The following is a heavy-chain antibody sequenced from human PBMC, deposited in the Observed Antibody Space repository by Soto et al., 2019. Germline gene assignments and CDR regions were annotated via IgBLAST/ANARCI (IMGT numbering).Heavy chain of an antibody. D-gene: IGHD4-17*01. CDR2: IKRRTDGGTT. CDR3: SPGAVNAYSDYVGFDH. Sequence: EVQLVEAGGDFVKPGGSLRLSCSASGFTFNNAWMTWVRQAPGKGLEWVGLIKRRTDGGTTNSAAPVKGRFSISRDDSTSILYLHMSRMKTEDTAVYYCSPGAVNAYSDYVGFDHWGQGTRVTVS. J-gene: IGHJ4*02. V-gene: IGHV3-15*06. CDR1: GFTFNNAW.